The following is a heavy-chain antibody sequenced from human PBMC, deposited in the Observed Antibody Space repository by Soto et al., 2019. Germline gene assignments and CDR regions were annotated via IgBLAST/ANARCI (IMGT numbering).Heavy chain of an antibody. CDR1: GGSISSGGYY. CDR2: IYYSGST. Sequence: QVQLQESGPGLVKPSQTLSLTCTVSGGSISSGGYYWSWIRQHPGKGLEWIGYIYYSGSTYYNPSLKTRDTISVATSMNQCSLKLSSVTAADTAVYYCARDLQYSRLFYGMDAWGQGTTVTVSS. D-gene: IGHD6-13*01. V-gene: IGHV4-31*03. J-gene: IGHJ6*02. CDR3: ARDLQYSRLFYGMDA.